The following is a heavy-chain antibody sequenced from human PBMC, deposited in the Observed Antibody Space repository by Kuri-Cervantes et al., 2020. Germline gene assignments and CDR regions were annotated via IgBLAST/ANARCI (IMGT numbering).Heavy chain of an antibody. V-gene: IGHV4-34*01. CDR3: ARGRGYSSSSDYYYYYIDV. Sequence: SQTLTLTCAVYGGSFSGYYWSWIRQPPGKGLEWIGEINHSGSTNYNPSLKSRVTISVDTSKNQFSLKLSSVTAADTAVYYCARGRGYSSSSDYYYYYIDVWGKGTTVTVSS. D-gene: IGHD6-13*01. CDR1: GGSFSGYY. CDR2: INHSGST. J-gene: IGHJ6*03.